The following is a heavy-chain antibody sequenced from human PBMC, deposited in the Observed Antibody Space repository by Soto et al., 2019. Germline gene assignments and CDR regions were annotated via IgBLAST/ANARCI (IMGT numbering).Heavy chain of an antibody. V-gene: IGHV4-4*07. D-gene: IGHD3-3*01. Sequence: PSETLSLTCTVSGGSISSYYWSWIRQPAGKGLEWIGRIYTSGSTNYNPSLKSRVTMSVDTSKNQFSLKLSSVTAADTAVYYCARDGEYRLTIFGVSGMDVWGQGTTVTVYS. CDR2: IYTSGST. CDR3: ARDGEYRLTIFGVSGMDV. CDR1: GGSISSYY. J-gene: IGHJ6*02.